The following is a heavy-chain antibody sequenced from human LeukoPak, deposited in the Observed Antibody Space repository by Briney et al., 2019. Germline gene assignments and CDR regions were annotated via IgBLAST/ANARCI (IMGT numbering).Heavy chain of an antibody. D-gene: IGHD4-11*01. CDR2: ISSSSSYI. CDR1: GGSISSNN. Sequence: PSGTLSLTCAVSGGSISSNNWWSWVRQPPGKGLEWVSSISSSSSYIYYADSVKGRFTISRDNAKNSLYLQMNSLRAEDTAVYYCARDHQLLPYWGQGTLVTVSS. J-gene: IGHJ4*02. V-gene: IGHV3-21*01. CDR3: ARDHQLLPY.